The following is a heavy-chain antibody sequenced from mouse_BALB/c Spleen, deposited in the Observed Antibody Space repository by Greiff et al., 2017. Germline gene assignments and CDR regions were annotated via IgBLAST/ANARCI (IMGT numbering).Heavy chain of an antibody. CDR2: ICGGGST. CDR3: AKRGSTKITDYYAMDD. Sequence: VKLMESGPGLVAPSQCLSITCTVSGFSLSSYSVHWVRQPPGKGLEWLAMICGGGSTDYNSAPKSRLSISKDNSKSQVFLKMNSLQTDDTAMYYCAKRGSTKITDYYAMDDWGQGTTVTVSS. D-gene: IGHD2-4*01. J-gene: IGHJ4*01. V-gene: IGHV2-6-4*01. CDR1: GFSLSSYS.